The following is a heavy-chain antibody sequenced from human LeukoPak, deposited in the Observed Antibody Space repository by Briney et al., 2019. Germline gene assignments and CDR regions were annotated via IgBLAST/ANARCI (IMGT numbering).Heavy chain of an antibody. CDR2: IKQDGSGK. V-gene: IGHV3-7*04. CDR3: ARDLSGGLDGMDV. Sequence: PGGSLRLSCAASGFTFSNAWMSWVRQAPGKGLEWVANIKQDGSGKCYVDSVKVRFTISRDNAKNSLYLQMNSLGAEDTAVYYCARDLSGGLDGMDVWGQGTTVAVSS. J-gene: IGHJ6*02. CDR1: GFTFSNAW. D-gene: IGHD3-16*01.